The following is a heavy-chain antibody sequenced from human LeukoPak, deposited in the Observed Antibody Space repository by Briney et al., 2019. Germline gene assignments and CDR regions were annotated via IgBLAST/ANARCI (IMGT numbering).Heavy chain of an antibody. J-gene: IGHJ4*02. V-gene: IGHV3-23*01. CDR3: AKAAPSTVVTGGYFDY. CDR2: ISGRGDTT. Sequence: PGGSLRLSCAASGFTFNIYAMSWVRQAPGKGLEWVSAISGRGDTTYYADSVKGRVTFSRDNSKNTLYLQMNSLRAEDTAVYYCAKAAPSTVVTGGYFDYWGQGTLVTVSS. D-gene: IGHD4-23*01. CDR1: GFTFNIYA.